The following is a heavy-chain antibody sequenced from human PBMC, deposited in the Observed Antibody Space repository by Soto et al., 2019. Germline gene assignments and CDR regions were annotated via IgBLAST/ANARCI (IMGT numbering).Heavy chain of an antibody. CDR2: IYYSGST. CDR3: AGQYCSGGSCYSEYYYGMDV. J-gene: IGHJ6*02. Sequence: SETLSLTCTVSGGSISSGGYYWSWIRQHPGKGLEWIGYIYYSGSTYYNPSLKSRVTISVDTSKNQFSLKLSSVTAADTAVYYCAGQYCSGGSCYSEYYYGMDVWGQGTTVTVSS. D-gene: IGHD2-15*01. CDR1: GGSISSGGYY. V-gene: IGHV4-31*03.